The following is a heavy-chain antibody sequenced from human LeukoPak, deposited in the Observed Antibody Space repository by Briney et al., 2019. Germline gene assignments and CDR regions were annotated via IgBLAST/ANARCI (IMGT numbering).Heavy chain of an antibody. CDR1: GFTFSSYG. J-gene: IGHJ4*02. D-gene: IGHD3-3*01. CDR2: ISYDGSNK. CDR3: AKNPNYDFWSGPDY. Sequence: GGSLRLSCAASGFTFSSYGMHWVRQAPGKGLGWVAVISYDGSNKYYADSVKGRFTISRDNSKNTLYLQMNSLRAEGTAVYYCAKNPNYDFWSGPDYWGQGTLVTVSS. V-gene: IGHV3-30*18.